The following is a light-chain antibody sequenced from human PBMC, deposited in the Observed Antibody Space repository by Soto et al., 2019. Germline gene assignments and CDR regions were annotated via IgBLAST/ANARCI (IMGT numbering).Light chain of an antibody. J-gene: IGLJ2*01. CDR1: SSDVGGYDY. CDR2: EVS. V-gene: IGLV2-8*01. CDR3: GSYAGRNSFL. Sequence: QSALTQPPSASGSPGQSVTISCTGTSSDVGGYDYVSWYQQHPGKAPKLMIYEVSKRPSGVPDRFSGSKSGKTASLTVSGLQAEDEADYYCGSYAGRNSFLFGGGTKLTVL.